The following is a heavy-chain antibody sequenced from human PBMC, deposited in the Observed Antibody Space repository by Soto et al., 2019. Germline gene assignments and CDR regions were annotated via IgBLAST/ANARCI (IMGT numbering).Heavy chain of an antibody. CDR2: IYYSGST. D-gene: IGHD3-22*01. Sequence: SETLSLTCTVSGGSISSYYWSWIRQPPGKGLEWIGYIYYSGSTNYNPSLKSRVTISVDKSKNQFSLKLSSVTAADTAVYYCARGNSMSYGMDVWGQGTTVTVSS. V-gene: IGHV4-59*12. CDR3: ARGNSMSYGMDV. CDR1: GGSISSYY. J-gene: IGHJ6*02.